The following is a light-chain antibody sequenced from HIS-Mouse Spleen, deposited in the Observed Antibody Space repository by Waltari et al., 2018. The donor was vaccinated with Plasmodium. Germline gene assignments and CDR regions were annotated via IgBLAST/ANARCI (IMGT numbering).Light chain of an antibody. V-gene: IGKV1-8*01. CDR2: AAS. Sequence: AIRMTQSPSSFSASTGDRVTITCRASQGISSYLAWYQQKPGKAPKLLIYAASTLQSGVPSRFSGSGSGTDFTLTISCLQSEDFATYYCQQRSNWPPPTFGGGTKVEIK. CDR1: QGISSY. CDR3: QQRSNWPPPT. J-gene: IGKJ4*01.